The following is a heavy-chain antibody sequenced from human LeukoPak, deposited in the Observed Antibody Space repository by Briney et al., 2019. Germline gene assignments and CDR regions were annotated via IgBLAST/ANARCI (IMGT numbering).Heavy chain of an antibody. J-gene: IGHJ4*02. CDR2: ISSSGNYI. CDR3: ARDSIQQQLVLEDRGYPYYFEH. Sequence: GGSLRLSCAPSRFTFSSYSMNWVRQAPGKGLEWVSSISSSGNYIYYADSVKGRFTISRDNAKNSLYLQMNSLRAEDTAVYYCARDSIQQQLVLEDRGYPYYFEHWGQGTLVTVSS. V-gene: IGHV3-21*01. D-gene: IGHD6-13*01. CDR1: RFTFSSYS.